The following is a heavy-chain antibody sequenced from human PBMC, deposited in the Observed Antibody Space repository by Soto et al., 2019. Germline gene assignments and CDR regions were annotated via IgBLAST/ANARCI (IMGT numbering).Heavy chain of an antibody. CDR1: GFTFDDYA. J-gene: IGHJ4*02. D-gene: IGHD3-10*01. CDR3: AKDIGELLSTYTLFDY. V-gene: IGHV3-9*01. CDR2: ISWNSGSI. Sequence: TGGSLRLSCAASGFTFDDYAMHWVRQAPGKGLEWVSGISWNSGSIGYADSVKGRFTISRDNAKNSLYLQMNSLRAEDTALYYCAKDIGELLSTYTLFDYWGQGTLVTVSS.